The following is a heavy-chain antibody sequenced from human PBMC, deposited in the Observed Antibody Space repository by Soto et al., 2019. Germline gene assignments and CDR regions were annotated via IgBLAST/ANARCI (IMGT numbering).Heavy chain of an antibody. CDR3: AKSRNDYGGDYRHDEYFQH. J-gene: IGHJ1*01. CDR2: ISGSGHNT. Sequence: VGSLRLSCASSVFTFSNYAMSCVRHSPGKWLGWVSAISGSGHNTYFADSVKGRFTISRDSSKNTLYLQMNSLRVDDTAVYYCAKSRNDYGGDYRHDEYFQHWGQGTLV. V-gene: IGHV3-23*01. D-gene: IGHD4-17*01. CDR1: VFTFSNYA.